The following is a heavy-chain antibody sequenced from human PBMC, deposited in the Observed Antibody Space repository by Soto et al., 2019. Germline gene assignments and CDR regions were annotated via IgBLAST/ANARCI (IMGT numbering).Heavy chain of an antibody. CDR1: AFPVIDPA. D-gene: IGHD3-3*01. CDR3: AATTHYDFRSAYFTGVAFDI. J-gene: IGHJ3*02. CDR2: IVVGNGNT. Sequence: VKVSCNAAAFPVIDPAGQWERQARGQPLEWRGYIVVGNGNTNFTQRFQERVTFSSDKSGGTAYMELRSLRSEDTAVYYCAATTHYDFRSAYFTGVAFDIWGQGTKVTVSS. V-gene: IGHV1-58*01.